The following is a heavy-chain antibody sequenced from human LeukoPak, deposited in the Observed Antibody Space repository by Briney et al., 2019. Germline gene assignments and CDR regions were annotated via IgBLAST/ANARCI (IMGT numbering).Heavy chain of an antibody. J-gene: IGHJ4*02. V-gene: IGHV3-33*06. CDR2: IWYDGSNQ. CDR3: AKDRSYASGSSNPPFDN. Sequence: GGSLRLSCTASGFTFTNYGMHSVRQAPGKGLEWVAVIWYDGSNQYYTDSVKGRFTISRDNSKSTLYLQMNSLRAEDTAVYYCAKDRSYASGSSNPPFDNWGQGSLVTVSS. CDR1: GFTFTNYG. D-gene: IGHD3-10*01.